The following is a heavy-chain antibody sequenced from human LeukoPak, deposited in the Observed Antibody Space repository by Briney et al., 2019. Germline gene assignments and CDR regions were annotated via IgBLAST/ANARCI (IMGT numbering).Heavy chain of an antibody. CDR1: GYTFTGYY. V-gene: IGHV1-2*02. Sequence: GASVKASCKASGYTFTGYYMHWVRQAPGQGLEWMGWINPNSGGTNYARKFQGRVTMTRDTSISTAYMELGRLRSDDTAVYYCARAFYDILTGYATPIGYWGQGTLVTVSS. D-gene: IGHD3-9*01. CDR2: INPNSGGT. J-gene: IGHJ4*02. CDR3: ARAFYDILTGYATPIGY.